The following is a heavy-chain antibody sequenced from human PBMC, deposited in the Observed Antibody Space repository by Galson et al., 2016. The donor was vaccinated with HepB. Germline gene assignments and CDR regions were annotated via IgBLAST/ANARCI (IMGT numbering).Heavy chain of an antibody. CDR2: ISYDGSNK. CDR3: AKDGRIYCSSASCHDHFHY. Sequence: SLRLSCAASGFTFSSYGMHWVRQAPGKGLELVAFISYDGSNKKYADSVKGRFTISRDNSKKTLYLQMNSLRAEDTAVYYCAKDGRIYCSSASCHDHFHYWGQGTLVTVSS. V-gene: IGHV3-30*18. D-gene: IGHD2-2*01. J-gene: IGHJ4*02. CDR1: GFTFSSYG.